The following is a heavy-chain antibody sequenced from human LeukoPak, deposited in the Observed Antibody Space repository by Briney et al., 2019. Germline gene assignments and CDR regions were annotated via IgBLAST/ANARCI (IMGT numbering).Heavy chain of an antibody. CDR3: ATTNWGDAFDI. CDR1: GFTFSSYA. V-gene: IGHV3-30-3*01. CDR2: ISYDGSNK. J-gene: IGHJ3*02. Sequence: PGGSLRLSCAASGFTFSSYAMRWVRQAPGKGLEWVAVISYDGSNKYYADSVKGRFTISRDNSKNTLSLQMNSLRAEDTAVYYCATTNWGDAFDIWGQGTMVTVSS. D-gene: IGHD7-27*01.